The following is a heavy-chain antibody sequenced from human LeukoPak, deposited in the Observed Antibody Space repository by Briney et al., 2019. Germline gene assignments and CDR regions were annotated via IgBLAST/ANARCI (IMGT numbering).Heavy chain of an antibody. CDR1: GGSISSYF. J-gene: IGHJ4*02. CDR3: ARVSNLARDSSGLVDY. V-gene: IGHV4-59*12. Sequence: SETLSLTCTVSGGSISSYFWSWIRQPPGKGLEWIGYIHYSGSTNYNSSLRSRVTISLDRSKNQFSLKLSSVTAADTAVYYCARVSNLARDSSGLVDYWGQGTLVTVSS. D-gene: IGHD3-22*01. CDR2: IHYSGST.